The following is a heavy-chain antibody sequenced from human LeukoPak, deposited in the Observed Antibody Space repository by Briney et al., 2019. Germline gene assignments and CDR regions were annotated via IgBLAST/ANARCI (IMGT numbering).Heavy chain of an antibody. D-gene: IGHD4-17*01. CDR3: AKTLSSYGRSDY. V-gene: IGHV3-30*02. Sequence: GGSLRLSCAASGFTFSSYGMHWVRQAPGKGLEWLAFIRYDGSNKYYADSVKGRFTISRDNSKNTLYLQMKSLRAEDTAVYYCAKTLSSYGRSDYWGQGTLVTVSS. CDR2: IRYDGSNK. CDR1: GFTFSSYG. J-gene: IGHJ4*02.